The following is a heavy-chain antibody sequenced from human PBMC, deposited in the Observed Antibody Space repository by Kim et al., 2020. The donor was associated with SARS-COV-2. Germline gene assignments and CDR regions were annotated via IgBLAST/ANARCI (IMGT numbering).Heavy chain of an antibody. CDR2: IYYSGST. J-gene: IGHJ1*01. CDR1: GGSITSSSYY. V-gene: IGHV4-39*07. D-gene: IGHD6-13*01. Sequence: SETLSLTCTVSGGSITSSSYYWAWIRQPPGKGLEWIANIYYSGSTYYNPSLKSRVTILVDTSKNQFSLKLRSVTAADTAVYYCARDNGSSWSSKYFQYWGHGTQVIVSS. CDR3: ARDNGSSWSSKYFQY.